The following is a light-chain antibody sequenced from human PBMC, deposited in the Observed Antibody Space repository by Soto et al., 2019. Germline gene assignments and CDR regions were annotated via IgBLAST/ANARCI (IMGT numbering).Light chain of an antibody. Sequence: DIQMNQSPATLSASVGDRVTITCRASQSVRSWLAWYQQKPGTAPKLLIFDASRLESGVPSRFSGSASGTEFTLTISSLQPEDFATYYCQQYDNYPLTFGGGTKVDIK. CDR2: DAS. J-gene: IGKJ4*01. CDR1: QSVRSW. V-gene: IGKV1-5*01. CDR3: QQYDNYPLT.